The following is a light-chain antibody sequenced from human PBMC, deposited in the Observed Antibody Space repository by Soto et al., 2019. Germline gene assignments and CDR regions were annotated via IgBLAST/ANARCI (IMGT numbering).Light chain of an antibody. Sequence: EIVLTQSPGTLSLSPGDRAALSCRTTQILNGGSLAWYQVKPGQAPRLLMYDSSIRAAGVPNRFSGSGSGTDFTLTISRLETEDFAVYYCQLYGSSPALTFGGGTKVEIK. V-gene: IGKV3-20*01. CDR1: QILNGGS. J-gene: IGKJ4*01. CDR2: DSS. CDR3: QLYGSSPALT.